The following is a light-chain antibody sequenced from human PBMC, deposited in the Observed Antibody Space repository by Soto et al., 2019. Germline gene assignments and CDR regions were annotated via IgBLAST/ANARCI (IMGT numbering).Light chain of an antibody. CDR2: NDN. Sequence: QSVLTQPPSASGTPGQRVTISCSGSTFNVGRHTVTWYQHIPGTAPKVLIYNDNQRPSGVPDRFSGSKSGTSASLAISGLQSQDEADYYCAAWDDSLDGRAIFGGGTKVTVL. J-gene: IGLJ2*01. CDR1: TFNVGRHT. CDR3: AAWDDSLDGRAI. V-gene: IGLV1-44*01.